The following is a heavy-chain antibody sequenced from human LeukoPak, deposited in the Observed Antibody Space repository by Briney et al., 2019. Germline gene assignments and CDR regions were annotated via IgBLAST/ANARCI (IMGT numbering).Heavy chain of an antibody. Sequence: SETLSLTCAVSGGSISSGGYSWSWIRQPPGKGLEWIGYIYHSGSTYYNPSLKSRVTISVDRSKNQFSLKLSSVTAADTAVYYCAKMGPAAAGILDWGRGTLVTVSS. CDR3: AKMGPAAAGILD. V-gene: IGHV4-30-2*01. CDR1: GGSISSGGYS. D-gene: IGHD6-13*01. J-gene: IGHJ4*02. CDR2: IYHSGST.